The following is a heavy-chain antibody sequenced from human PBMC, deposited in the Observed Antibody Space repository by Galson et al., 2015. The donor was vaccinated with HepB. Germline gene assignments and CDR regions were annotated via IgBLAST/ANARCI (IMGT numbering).Heavy chain of an antibody. Sequence: SLRLSCAASGFAFDNHAMHWVRQPPGKGLEWVSGISWNSFTIGYAESVKGRFTISRENAKKSLYLQMNSLTVEDTALYYCVKDYCSGATCYPKYLRDWGQGTLVTVSS. CDR2: ISWNSFTI. CDR3: VKDYCSGATCYPKYLRD. CDR1: GFAFDNHA. J-gene: IGHJ1*01. V-gene: IGHV3-9*01. D-gene: IGHD2-15*01.